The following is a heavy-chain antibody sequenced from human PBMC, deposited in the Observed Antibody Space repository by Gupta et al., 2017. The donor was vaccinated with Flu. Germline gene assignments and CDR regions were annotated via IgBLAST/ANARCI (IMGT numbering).Heavy chain of an antibody. CDR3: AKEHSPDILTGYAVDY. CDR2: ISWNSGSI. V-gene: IGHV3-9*01. CDR1: GFTFDDYA. J-gene: IGHJ4*02. Sequence: EVQLVESGGGLVHPGRSLRLSCAASGFTFDDYAMHWVRQAPGKGLEWVSGISWNSGSIGYADSVKGRFTISRDNAKNSLYLQMNSLRAEDTALYYCAKEHSPDILTGYAVDYWGQGTLVTVSS. D-gene: IGHD3-9*01.